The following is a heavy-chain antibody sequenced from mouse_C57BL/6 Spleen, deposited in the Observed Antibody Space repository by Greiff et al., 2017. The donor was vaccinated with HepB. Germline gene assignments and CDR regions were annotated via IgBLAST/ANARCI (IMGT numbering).Heavy chain of an antibody. CDR3: ARGGGNYPFDY. D-gene: IGHD2-1*01. Sequence: VQRVESGAELVKPGASVKISCKASGYAFSSYWMNWVKQRPGKGLEWIGQIYPGDGDTNYNGKFKGKATLTADKSSSTAYMQLSSLTSEDSAVYFCARGGGNYPFDYWGQGTTLTVSS. J-gene: IGHJ2*01. CDR1: GYAFSSYW. CDR2: IYPGDGDT. V-gene: IGHV1-80*01.